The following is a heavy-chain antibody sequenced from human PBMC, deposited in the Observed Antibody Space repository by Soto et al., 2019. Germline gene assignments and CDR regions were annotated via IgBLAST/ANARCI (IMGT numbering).Heavy chain of an antibody. D-gene: IGHD5-18*01. V-gene: IGHV3-23*01. J-gene: IGHJ6*02. CDR3: AKGEWIQLWLPLDGMDV. CDR2: ISGSGGST. CDR1: GFTFSSYA. Sequence: GGSLRLSCAASGFTFSSYAMNWVRQAPGKGLEWVSAISGSGGSTYYADSVKGRFTISRDNSKNTLYLQMNSLRDEDTAVYYCAKGEWIQLWLPLDGMDVWGQGTTVTVS.